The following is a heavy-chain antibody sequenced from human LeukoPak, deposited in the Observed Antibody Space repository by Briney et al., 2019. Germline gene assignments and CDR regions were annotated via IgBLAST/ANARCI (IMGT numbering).Heavy chain of an antibody. CDR3: ARMIWYDSSGYSWFDP. CDR1: GYTFTNYG. Sequence: ASVKVSCKASGYTFTNYGVSWVRQAPGQGLEWMGWISAYNGNTNYAQKLQGRVTMTRNTSISTAYMELSSLRSEDTAVYYCARMIWYDSSGYSWFDPWGQGTLVTVSS. V-gene: IGHV1-18*01. J-gene: IGHJ5*02. D-gene: IGHD3-22*01. CDR2: ISAYNGNT.